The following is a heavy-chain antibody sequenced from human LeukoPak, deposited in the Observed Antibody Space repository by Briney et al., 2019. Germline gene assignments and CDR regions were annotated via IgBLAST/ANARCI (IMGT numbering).Heavy chain of an antibody. Sequence: ASVKVSCKASGYTFSSYAMHWVRQAPGQKLEWMGWINAGNGNTKYSQKFQGRVTITRDTSASTAYMELSSLISEDTAVYYCARDDPIVGATGDYWGQGTLVTVSS. CDR1: GYTFSSYA. CDR3: ARDDPIVGATGDY. J-gene: IGHJ4*02. V-gene: IGHV1-3*01. D-gene: IGHD1-26*01. CDR2: INAGNGNT.